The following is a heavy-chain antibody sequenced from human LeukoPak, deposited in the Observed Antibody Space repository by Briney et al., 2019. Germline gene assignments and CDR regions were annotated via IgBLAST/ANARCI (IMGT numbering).Heavy chain of an antibody. J-gene: IGHJ4*02. D-gene: IGHD6-19*01. CDR3: AKDSSGCLDY. V-gene: IGHV3-23*01. CDR2: ISGSGGST. Sequence: GGSLTLSCAASGFTFSSYAMSWVRQPPGKGLEWVSAISGSGGSTYYAASVKGRFTISRDNSKTTLYLQMNSLRAEDTAVYYCAKDSSGCLDYWGQGTLVTVSS. CDR1: GFTFSSYA.